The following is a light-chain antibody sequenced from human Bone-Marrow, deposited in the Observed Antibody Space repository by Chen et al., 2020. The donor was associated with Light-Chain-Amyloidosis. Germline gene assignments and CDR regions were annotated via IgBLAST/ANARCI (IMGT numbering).Light chain of an antibody. J-gene: IGLJ1*01. V-gene: IGLV2-14*01. CDR3: SSFTSSSSYV. CDR2: AVS. Sequence: QSALTQPASVSGSPGQSITISGTGTSGAVGTYNYVYWYQQHPAKVPKVMIAAVSNRPSEVSTRFSGSKSGNTASLTISGLQAEDEADYYCSSFTSSSSYVFGPGTKVTVL. CDR1: SGAVGTYNY.